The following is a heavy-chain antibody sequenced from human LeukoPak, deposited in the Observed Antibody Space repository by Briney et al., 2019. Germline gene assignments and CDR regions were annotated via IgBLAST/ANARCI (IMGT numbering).Heavy chain of an antibody. CDR2: INNDNGNT. Sequence: EASVKVSCKASGYIFSSYGLIWVRQAPGQGPEWMGYINNDNGNTQYAQNLQGRVTLTTDTSSSTAYMELRSLRYDDTAVYYCARDGVLDEIWGQGTLITVSS. CDR1: GYIFSSYG. J-gene: IGHJ4*02. V-gene: IGHV1-18*01. CDR3: ARDGVLDEI. D-gene: IGHD3-16*01.